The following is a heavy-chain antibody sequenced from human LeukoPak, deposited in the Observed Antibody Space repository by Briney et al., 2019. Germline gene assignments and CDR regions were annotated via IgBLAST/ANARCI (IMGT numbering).Heavy chain of an antibody. J-gene: IGHJ4*02. V-gene: IGHV4-59*01. Sequence: SETLSLTCTVSGGSISSYYWSWIRQPPGKGLEWIGYIYYSGSTNYNPSLKSRVTISVDTSENQFSLKLSSVTAADTAVYYCARARMYYYDSSGPFFDYWGQGTLVTVSS. CDR2: IYYSGST. CDR3: ARARMYYYDSSGPFFDY. D-gene: IGHD3-22*01. CDR1: GGSISSYY.